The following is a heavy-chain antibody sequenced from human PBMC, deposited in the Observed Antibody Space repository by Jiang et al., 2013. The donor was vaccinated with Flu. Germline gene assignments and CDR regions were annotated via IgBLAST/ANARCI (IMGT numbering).Heavy chain of an antibody. Sequence: WLARIDWDDDKFYNTSLQTRLTISKDHLKNQVVLTMTNMDPVDTATYYCARILSGWGMDVWGQGTTVTVSS. J-gene: IGHJ6*02. CDR2: IDWDDDK. CDR3: ARILSGWGMDV. D-gene: IGHD3-22*01. V-gene: IGHV2-70*04.